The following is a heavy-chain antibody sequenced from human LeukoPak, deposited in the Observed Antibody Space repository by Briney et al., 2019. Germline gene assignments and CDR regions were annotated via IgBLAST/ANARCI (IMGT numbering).Heavy chain of an antibody. CDR2: INLSSGGS. CDR1: AYSFTVNY. J-gene: IGHJ4*02. Sequence: AAVNLCFYSAAYSFTVNYIHLLWQPPGQGQELVGLINLSSGGSNYAQKVYGRVPMTRATYISTAYMELNRLRSDDTAVYYCARDEGDCSGGSCYFGSFNYWGQGTLVTVSS. CDR3: ARDEGDCSGGSCYFGSFNY. V-gene: IGHV1-2*02. D-gene: IGHD2-15*01.